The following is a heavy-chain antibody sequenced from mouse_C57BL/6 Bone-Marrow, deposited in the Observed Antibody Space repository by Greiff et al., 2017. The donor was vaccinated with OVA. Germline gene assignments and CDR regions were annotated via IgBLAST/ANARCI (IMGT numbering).Heavy chain of an antibody. Sequence: VQLQQSGAELARPGASVKLSCKASGYTFTSYGISWVKQRTGQGLEWIGEIYPRSGNTYYNEKFKGKAKLTADKSSRPAYMALRSLTSEYSAVYFCAQSSYSYGSSGWWGQGTTLTVSS. CDR3: AQSSYSYGSSGW. CDR2: IYPRSGNT. CDR1: GYTFTSYG. D-gene: IGHD1-1*01. J-gene: IGHJ2*01. V-gene: IGHV1-81*01.